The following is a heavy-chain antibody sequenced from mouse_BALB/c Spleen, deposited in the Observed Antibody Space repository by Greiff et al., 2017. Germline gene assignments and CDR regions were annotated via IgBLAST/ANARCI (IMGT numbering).Heavy chain of an antibody. CDR3: TRQNMITTGFAY. Sequence: LQQPGSELVRPGASVKLSCKASGYTFTSYWMHWVKQRHGQGLGWIGNIYPGSGSTNYDEKFKSKGTLTVDTSSSTAYMHLSSLTSEDSAVYYCTRQNMITTGFAYWGQGTLVTVSA. V-gene: IGHV1S22*01. D-gene: IGHD2-4*01. CDR1: GYTFTSYW. CDR2: IYPGSGST. J-gene: IGHJ3*01.